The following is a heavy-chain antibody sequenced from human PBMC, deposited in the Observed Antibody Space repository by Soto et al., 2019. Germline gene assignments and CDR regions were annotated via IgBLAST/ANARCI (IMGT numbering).Heavy chain of an antibody. Sequence: ASVKVSCKASGGTFSSYAISWVRQAPGQGLEWMGGIIPIFGTANYAQKFQGRVTITADESTSTAYMELSSLRSEDTAVYYCARSLPEEYSFDYWGQGNLVTVSS. CDR3: ARSLPEEYSFDY. CDR1: GGTFSSYA. V-gene: IGHV1-69*13. CDR2: IIPIFGTA. J-gene: IGHJ4*02.